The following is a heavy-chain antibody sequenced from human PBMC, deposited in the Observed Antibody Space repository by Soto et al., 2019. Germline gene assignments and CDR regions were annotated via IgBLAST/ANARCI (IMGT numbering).Heavy chain of an antibody. V-gene: IGHV4-61*01. J-gene: IGHJ4*02. Sequence: PSETLSLTCTVSGGSVSSGSYYWSWIRQPPGKGLEWIGYIYYSGSTNYNPSLKSRVTISVDTSKNQFSLKLSSVTAADTAVYYCARVGLYSSSSGFDYWGQGTLVTVSS. CDR2: IYYSGST. D-gene: IGHD6-6*01. CDR1: GGSVSSGSYY. CDR3: ARVGLYSSSSGFDY.